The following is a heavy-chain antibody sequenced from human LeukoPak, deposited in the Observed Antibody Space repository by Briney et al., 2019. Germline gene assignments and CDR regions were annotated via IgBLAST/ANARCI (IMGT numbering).Heavy chain of an antibody. D-gene: IGHD2/OR15-2a*01. CDR1: GFTLRDYY. Sequence: PGGSLRLSCTASGFTLRDYYMSWIRQAPGKGLEWISYMSSTGNTIYYAESVKGRFIVSRDSANNSMSLQMTSLRAEDSAVYYCARSSSYFTYFDLWGRDTLVTVSS. J-gene: IGHJ2*01. CDR3: ARSSSYFTYFDL. CDR2: MSSTGNTI. V-gene: IGHV3-11*04.